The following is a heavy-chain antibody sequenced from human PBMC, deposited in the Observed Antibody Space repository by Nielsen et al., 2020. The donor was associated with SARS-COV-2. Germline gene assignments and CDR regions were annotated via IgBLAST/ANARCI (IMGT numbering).Heavy chain of an antibody. CDR1: EITFRSYW. J-gene: IGHJ2*01. V-gene: IGHV3-7*01. Sequence: GESLKISCVVPEITFRSYWMSWVRQAPGKGLEWVANINQDGSEKDYVDSVKGRFTISRDNAKNSLYLQMNSLRAEDTAVYYCVRRIQLWSTSNDWYFDLWGRGTLVTVSS. D-gene: IGHD5-18*01. CDR2: INQDGSEK. CDR3: VRRIQLWSTSNDWYFDL.